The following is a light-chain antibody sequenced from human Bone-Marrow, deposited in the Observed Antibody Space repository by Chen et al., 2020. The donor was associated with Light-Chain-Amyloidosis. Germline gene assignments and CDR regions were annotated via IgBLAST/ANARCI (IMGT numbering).Light chain of an antibody. J-gene: IGLJ1*01. CDR3: SSFTSTSTYV. Sequence: QSALTQPASVSGSPGQSITISCTGTSSDVGSYDLVSWYQQHPGKAPKLMIFEVSKRPSGVYNRFSGSKSGNTASLTISGLQAEDEAVYVCSSFTSTSTYVFGTGTTVTVL. CDR2: EVS. V-gene: IGLV2-14*02. CDR1: SSDVGSYDL.